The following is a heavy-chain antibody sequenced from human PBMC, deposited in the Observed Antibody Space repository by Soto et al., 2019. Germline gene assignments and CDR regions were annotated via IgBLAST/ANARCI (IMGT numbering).Heavy chain of an antibody. CDR2: INTYNGMT. CDR1: GYTFINYH. V-gene: IGHV1-18*01. Sequence: QVQLVQSGGEVKKPGASVTVSCKASGYTFINYHITWVRQAPGQGLEWMAWINTYNGMTDYAQRFQGRVTMTRDTSTSTAYMELSNLGPDDTAVYFCAKSPRGEMATDWGQGTVVTVSS. CDR3: AKSPRGEMATD. D-gene: IGHD5-12*01. J-gene: IGHJ4*02.